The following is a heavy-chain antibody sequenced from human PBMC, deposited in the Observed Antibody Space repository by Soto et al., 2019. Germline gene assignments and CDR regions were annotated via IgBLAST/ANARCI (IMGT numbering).Heavy chain of an antibody. J-gene: IGHJ4*02. D-gene: IGHD3-3*01. V-gene: IGHV3-23*01. CDR1: GFTFRSYA. CDR3: ANSTVVGLVSHEYDC. Sequence: PGGSLRLSCVASGFTFRSYAMSWVRQAPGKGLEWVSGTSGSGDSPNYADSVKGRFTISRDNSKNTLFLQMDSLRAEDTAVYYCANSTVVGLVSHEYDCWDQGTMGSVSS. CDR2: TSGSGDSP.